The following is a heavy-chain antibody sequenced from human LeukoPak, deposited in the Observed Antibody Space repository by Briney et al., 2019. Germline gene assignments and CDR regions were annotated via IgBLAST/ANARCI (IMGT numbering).Heavy chain of an antibody. V-gene: IGHV1-3*03. CDR1: GYTFTSYV. CDR2: INAGNGNT. CDR3: ARARYETRIWPKSRYDYYHYMDV. Sequence: ASVKVSCKASGYTFTSYVIHWVRQAPGQRLEWMGWINAGNGNTKYSQEFQDRVTITRDTSASTVYMELSSLRSGDMAVHYCARARYETRIWPKSRYDYYHYMDVWGKGTTVTVSS. J-gene: IGHJ6*03. D-gene: IGHD2-15*01.